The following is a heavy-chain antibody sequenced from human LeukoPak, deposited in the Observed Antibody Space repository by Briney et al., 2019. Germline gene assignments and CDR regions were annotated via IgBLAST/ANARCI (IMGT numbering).Heavy chain of an antibody. D-gene: IGHD2-2*01. V-gene: IGHV3-30-3*01. Sequence: PGRSLRPSCAASGFTFSSYAMHWVRQAPGKGLEWVAVISYDGSNKYYADSVKGRFTISRDNSKNTLYLQMNSVRAEDTAVYYCARVGCTSCIPDSYYYYYMDVWGKGTTVTVSS. CDR1: GFTFSSYA. CDR3: ARVGCTSCIPDSYYYYYMDV. J-gene: IGHJ6*03. CDR2: ISYDGSNK.